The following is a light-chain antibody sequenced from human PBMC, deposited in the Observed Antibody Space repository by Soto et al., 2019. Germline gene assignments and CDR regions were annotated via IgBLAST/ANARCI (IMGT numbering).Light chain of an antibody. V-gene: IGLV2-14*01. CDR1: SSDVGGYNY. J-gene: IGLJ3*02. CDR2: EVS. Sequence: QSALTQPASVSGSPGQSITISCTGTSSDVGGYNYLSWYQQNPGKAPKVMIYEVSNRPSGVSNRFSGSKSGNTASLTISGLRDEDEADYYCSSYTTSGTPVFGGGTKLTGL. CDR3: SSYTTSGTPV.